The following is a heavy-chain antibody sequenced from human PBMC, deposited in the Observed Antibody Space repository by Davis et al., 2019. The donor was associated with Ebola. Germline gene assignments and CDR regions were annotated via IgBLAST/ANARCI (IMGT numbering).Heavy chain of an antibody. CDR1: GYTFTRYG. J-gene: IGHJ3*02. CDR2: INTNTGIP. V-gene: IGHV7-4-1*02. CDR3: ASGRVLGI. Sequence: ASVKVSCKASGYTFTRYGMNWMRQAPGQGLEWMGWINTNTGIPTYAQSAQGFTGRFVFSLDTSASTAYLQISSLKAADTAVYYCASGRVLGIWGQGTMVTVSS.